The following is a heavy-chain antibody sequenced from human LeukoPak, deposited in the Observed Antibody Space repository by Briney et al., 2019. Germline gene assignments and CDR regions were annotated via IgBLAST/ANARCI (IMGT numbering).Heavy chain of an antibody. J-gene: IGHJ1*01. CDR3: ATYSSLNRREFQY. V-gene: IGHV3-7*01. Sequence: GGSLRLSCAASGFTFSTHWMSWVRQAPGKGLEWVANIKQDGSDKYYVDSVKGRFTISRDNAKNSLYLQMNSLRAEDTAVYYCATYSSLNRREFQYWGQGTLLTVSS. D-gene: IGHD3-22*01. CDR2: IKQDGSDK. CDR1: GFTFSTHW.